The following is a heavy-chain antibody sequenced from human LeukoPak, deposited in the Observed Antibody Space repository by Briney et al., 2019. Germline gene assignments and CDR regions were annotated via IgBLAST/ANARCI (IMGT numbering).Heavy chain of an antibody. Sequence: GGSLRLSCAASGFTFNSYAMTWVRQAPGKGLEWVSDISGSGGSTYYADSVKGRFTISRDNSNNTVYLQMNSLRAEDTAVYYCAKGLIDSSGSRGQFGYWGQGSLVTVSS. J-gene: IGHJ4*02. V-gene: IGHV3-23*01. D-gene: IGHD5-18*01. CDR2: ISGSGGST. CDR1: GFTFNSYA. CDR3: AKGLIDSSGSRGQFGY.